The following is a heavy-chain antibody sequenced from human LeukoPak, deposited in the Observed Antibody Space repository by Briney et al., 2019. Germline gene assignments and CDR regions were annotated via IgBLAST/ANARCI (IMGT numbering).Heavy chain of an antibody. Sequence: GGSQRLSCAASGFTFSSYAMHWVRQAPGKGLEWVAVISYDGSNKYYADSVKGRFTISRGNSKNTLYLQMNSLRAEDTAVYYCARDAGHYFDYWGQGTLVTISS. V-gene: IGHV3-30-3*01. CDR3: ARDAGHYFDY. D-gene: IGHD3-10*01. J-gene: IGHJ4*02. CDR1: GFTFSSYA. CDR2: ISYDGSNK.